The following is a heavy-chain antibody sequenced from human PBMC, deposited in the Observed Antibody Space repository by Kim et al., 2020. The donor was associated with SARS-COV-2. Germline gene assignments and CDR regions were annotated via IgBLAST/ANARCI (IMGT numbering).Heavy chain of an antibody. V-gene: IGHV4-59*01. Sequence: SETLSLTCTVSGGSINSYYWSWIRQPPGKGLEWIGYIYYSGSTNYNPSLKSRVTISVDTSKNQFSLKLSSVTAADTAVYYCARITYYYGSGNYGWFDPWGQGTLVTVSS. J-gene: IGHJ5*02. CDR3: ARITYYYGSGNYGWFDP. CDR2: IYYSGST. CDR1: GGSINSYY. D-gene: IGHD3-10*01.